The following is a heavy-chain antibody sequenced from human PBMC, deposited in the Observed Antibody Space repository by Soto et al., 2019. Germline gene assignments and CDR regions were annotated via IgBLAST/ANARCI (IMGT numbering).Heavy chain of an antibody. D-gene: IGHD6-19*01. J-gene: IGHJ4*02. Sequence: EVQLLESGGGLVQPGGSLRLSCAASGFTFSSYAMSWVRQAPGKGLEWVSVISGSGNIPHYADSVKGRFTISRDNSKNTLSLQMNSLRAEDTAVYYCAKELVAVAGTGRHYWGQGTLVTVSS. CDR1: GFTFSSYA. CDR2: ISGSGNIP. CDR3: AKELVAVAGTGRHY. V-gene: IGHV3-23*01.